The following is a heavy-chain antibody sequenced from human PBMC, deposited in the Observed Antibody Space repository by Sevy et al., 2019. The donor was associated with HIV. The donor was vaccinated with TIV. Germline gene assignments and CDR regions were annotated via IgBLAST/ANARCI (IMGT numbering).Heavy chain of an antibody. V-gene: IGHV3-73*01. CDR2: IRSKANSYAT. CDR3: TRLGIQGDDAFDI. J-gene: IGHJ3*02. D-gene: IGHD3-16*01. Sequence: GGSLRLSCAASGFTFSGSAMHWVRQASGKGLEWVGRIRSKANSYATAYAASVKGRFTISRDDSKNTAYLQMNSLKTGDTAGYYCTRLGIQGDDAFDIWGQGTMVTVSS. CDR1: GFTFSGSA.